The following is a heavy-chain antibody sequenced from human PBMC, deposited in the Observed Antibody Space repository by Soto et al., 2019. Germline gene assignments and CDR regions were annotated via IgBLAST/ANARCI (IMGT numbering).Heavy chain of an antibody. CDR1: GFTFSSYG. D-gene: IGHD2-2*01. Sequence: GGSLRLSCAASGFTFSSYGMHWVRQAPGKGLEWVAVIWYDGSNKYYADSVKGRFTISRDNSKNTLYLQMNSLRAEDTAVYYCAREGIGYCSSTSCPKGPPNYYYGMDVWGKGTTVTVSS. J-gene: IGHJ6*04. V-gene: IGHV3-33*01. CDR2: IWYDGSNK. CDR3: AREGIGYCSSTSCPKGPPNYYYGMDV.